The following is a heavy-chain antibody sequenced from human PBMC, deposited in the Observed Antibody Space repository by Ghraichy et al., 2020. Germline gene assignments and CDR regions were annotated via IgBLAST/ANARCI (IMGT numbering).Heavy chain of an antibody. V-gene: IGHV3-15*01. Sequence: GESLNISCAASGFTFSNALMSWVRQSPGKGLEWVGRIKSKTDGGTTDYAAPVKGRFTISRDDSKNTLYLQMNSLRTEDTAVYYCTTGDIVVVGAATKGRYCGQGTLVTVSS. J-gene: IGHJ4*02. CDR1: GFTFSNAL. CDR2: IKSKTDGGTT. CDR3: TTGDIVVVGAATKGRY. D-gene: IGHD2-15*01.